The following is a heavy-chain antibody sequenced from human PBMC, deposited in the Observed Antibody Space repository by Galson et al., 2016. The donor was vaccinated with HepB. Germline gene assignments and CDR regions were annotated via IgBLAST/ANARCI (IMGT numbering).Heavy chain of an antibody. CDR1: GFTFNRYA. J-gene: IGHJ4*02. Sequence: SLRLSCAASGFTFNRYAMSWLRQAPVKGLECVSAISGSGGSTYYADSVKGRFTSSRDNSKNTLFLQMNSLRADDTAVYYCAKNLAPHGAEPFDYWGQGTLVTVSS. V-gene: IGHV3-23*01. CDR2: ISGSGGST. CDR3: AKNLAPHGAEPFDY. D-gene: IGHD1-14*01.